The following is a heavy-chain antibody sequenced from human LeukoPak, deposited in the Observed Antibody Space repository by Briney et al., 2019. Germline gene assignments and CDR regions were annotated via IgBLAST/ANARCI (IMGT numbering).Heavy chain of an antibody. Sequence: ASVNVSCKASGYTFTIYGISWVRQAPGQGLEWMGWISAYNGNTNYAQKLQGRVTMTTDTSTSTAYMELKSLRSDDTAVYYCARGAYDSSGYPIFDYWGQGTLVTVSS. J-gene: IGHJ4*02. V-gene: IGHV1-18*01. CDR2: ISAYNGNT. D-gene: IGHD3-22*01. CDR3: ARGAYDSSGYPIFDY. CDR1: GYTFTIYG.